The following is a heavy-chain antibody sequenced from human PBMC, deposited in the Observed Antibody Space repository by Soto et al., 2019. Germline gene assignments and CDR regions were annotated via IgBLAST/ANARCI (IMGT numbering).Heavy chain of an antibody. CDR3: ARDPGTMVRGEYYYYYMDV. J-gene: IGHJ6*03. D-gene: IGHD3-10*01. V-gene: IGHV1-69*04. CDR2: ITPILGIA. Sequence: ASVKVSCKASGGTFSSYTISWVRQAPGQGLEWMGRITPILGIANYAQKFQGRVTITADKSTSTAYMELSSLRSEDTAVYYCARDPGTMVRGEYYYYYMDVWGKGTTVTVSS. CDR1: GGTFSSYT.